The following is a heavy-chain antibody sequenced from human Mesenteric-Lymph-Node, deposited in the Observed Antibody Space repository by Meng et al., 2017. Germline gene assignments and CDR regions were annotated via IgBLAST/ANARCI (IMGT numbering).Heavy chain of an antibody. CDR2: INHSGST. CDR3: ARGRGRPSSITMVRGAHNWFDP. V-gene: IGHV4-34*01. Sequence: SETLSLTCAVYGGSFSGYYWSWIRQPPGKGLEWIGEINHSGSTNYNPSLKSRVTISVDTSKNQFSLKLSSVTAADTAVYYCARGRGRPSSITMVRGAHNWFDPWGQGTLVTVSS. J-gene: IGHJ5*02. CDR1: GGSFSGYY. D-gene: IGHD3-10*01.